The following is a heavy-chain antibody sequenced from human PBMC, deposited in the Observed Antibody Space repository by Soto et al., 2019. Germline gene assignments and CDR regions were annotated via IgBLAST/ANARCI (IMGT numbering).Heavy chain of an antibody. V-gene: IGHV4-59*08. D-gene: IGHD3-10*01. CDR2: IYYSGST. Sequence: QVQLQESGPGLVKPSETLSLTCTVSNDSISPYYWSWIRQPPGKGLEWIGFIYYSGSTTYDPSLKRGDHISVATAKNLFSLKLTSVTAADTAIYSSARHFPPHHPGSHDFELWGQGTLVTVSS. CDR3: ARHFPPHHPGSHDFEL. CDR1: NDSISPYY. J-gene: IGHJ4*02.